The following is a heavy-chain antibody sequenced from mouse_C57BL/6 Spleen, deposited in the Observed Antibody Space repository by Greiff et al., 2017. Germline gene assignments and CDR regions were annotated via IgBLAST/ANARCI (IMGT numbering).Heavy chain of an antibody. D-gene: IGHD1-1*01. J-gene: IGHJ1*03. CDR2: IHPNSGST. CDR3: ESRPTVVATPYWDFDD. Sequence: VQLQQPGAELVKPGASVKLSCKASGYTFTSYWMHWVKQRPGQGLEWIGMIHPNSGSTNYNEKFKSKATLTVDKSSSTAYMQLSSLTSEDSAVNSWESRPTVVATPYWDFDDWGTGTTVTVSS. V-gene: IGHV1-64*01. CDR1: GYTFTSYW.